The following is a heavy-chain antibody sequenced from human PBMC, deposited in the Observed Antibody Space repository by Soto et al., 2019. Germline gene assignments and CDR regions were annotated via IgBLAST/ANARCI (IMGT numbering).Heavy chain of an antibody. CDR3: ARREGGSMATMDY. V-gene: IGHV4-59*08. CDR1: GGSISSYY. Sequence: QVQLQESGPGLVKPSETLSLTCTVSGGSISSYYWNWIRQPPGKGLEWIGYIYYSGSTNYNPSLKSRLTLSADTSKNQFCRKLSSVSATDTAVYYCARREGGSMATMDYWGQGTLVTVSS. CDR2: IYYSGST. J-gene: IGHJ4*02. D-gene: IGHD5-12*01.